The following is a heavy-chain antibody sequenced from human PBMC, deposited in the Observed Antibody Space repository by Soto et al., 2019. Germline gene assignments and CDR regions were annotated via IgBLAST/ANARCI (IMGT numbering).Heavy chain of an antibody. V-gene: IGHV3-7*01. D-gene: IGHD2-15*01. CDR1: GFTFSSYV. Sequence: GGSLRLSCAASGFTFSSYVMSWVRQAPGKGLEWVANIKQDGSEKYYVDSVKGRFTISRDNAKNSLYLQMNSLRAEDTAVYYCARARYCSGGSCYYFDYWGQGTLVTVSS. CDR3: ARARYCSGGSCYYFDY. J-gene: IGHJ4*02. CDR2: IKQDGSEK.